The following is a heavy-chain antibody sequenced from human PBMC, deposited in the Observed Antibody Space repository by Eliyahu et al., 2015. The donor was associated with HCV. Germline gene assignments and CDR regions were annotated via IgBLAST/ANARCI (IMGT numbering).Heavy chain of an antibody. D-gene: IGHD1-26*01. CDR1: GFTFSSYD. V-gene: IGHV3-30-3*01. CDR2: VSYGGTNK. CDR3: ARERSWGGKYFDY. Sequence: QVQLVESGGGVVQPGRSLRLSCAASGFTFSSYDIHWVRQAPGKGLEWVAVVSYGGTNKYYADSVKGRFTISRDNSQNTLYLQMSSLRPEDTAVYYCARERSWGGKYFDYWGQGTLVTVSS. J-gene: IGHJ4*02.